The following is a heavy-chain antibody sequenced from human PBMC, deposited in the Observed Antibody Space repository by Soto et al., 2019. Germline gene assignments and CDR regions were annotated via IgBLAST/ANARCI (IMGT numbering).Heavy chain of an antibody. CDR3: ARRARPMGCSGGSCYDPSFDY. CDR1: GGSISSSSYY. D-gene: IGHD2-15*01. Sequence: QLQLQESGPGLVKPSETLSLTCTVSGGSISSSSYYWGWIRQPPGKGLEWIGSIYYSGSTYYNPSTKSRVTISVDTSKNQFSLKLSSVTAADTAVYYCARRARPMGCSGGSCYDPSFDYWGQGTLVTVSS. J-gene: IGHJ4*02. CDR2: IYYSGST. V-gene: IGHV4-39*01.